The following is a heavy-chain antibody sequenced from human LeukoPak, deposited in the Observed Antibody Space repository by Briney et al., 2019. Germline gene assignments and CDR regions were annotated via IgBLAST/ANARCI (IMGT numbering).Heavy chain of an antibody. J-gene: IGHJ4*02. CDR2: TSGSGGST. CDR1: GFTFSSYA. V-gene: IGHV3-23*01. D-gene: IGHD1-14*01. Sequence: GGSLRLSCAASGFTFSSYAMSWVRQAPGKGLEWVSATSGSGGSTYYADSVKGRFTISRDNAENSLYLQMNSLRVEDTAVYYCARTPDGADYWGQGTLVTVSS. CDR3: ARTPDGADY.